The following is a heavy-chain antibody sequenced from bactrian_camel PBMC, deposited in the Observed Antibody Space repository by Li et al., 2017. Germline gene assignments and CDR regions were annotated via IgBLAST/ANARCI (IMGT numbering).Heavy chain of an antibody. CDR3: ANEGPGGSRYGNKY. V-gene: IGHV3S1*01. J-gene: IGHJ4*01. CDR2: IDSRGGT. CDR1: RRTYSTYC. D-gene: IGHD6*01. Sequence: QVQLVESGGGLVEPGGSLSVSCTDSRRTYSTYCMAWFRQAPGKEREGVAAIDSRGGTAYADSATGRFTISRDNAKNTLYLELNSLKSEDSAMYYCANEGPGGSRYGNKYWGQGTQVTVS.